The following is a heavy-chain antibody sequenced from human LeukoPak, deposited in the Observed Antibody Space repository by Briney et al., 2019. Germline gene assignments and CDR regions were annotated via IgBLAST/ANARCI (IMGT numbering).Heavy chain of an antibody. Sequence: GGSLRLSCAASGFTFSSYAMHWVRQAPGKGLEWVTDISYDGSNKHYGDSVKGRFTISRDNSKNTLYLQMNSLRAEDTAVYYCARELAARRDYFDYWGQGTLVTVSS. D-gene: IGHD6-6*01. V-gene: IGHV3-30-3*01. CDR1: GFTFSSYA. CDR2: ISYDGSNK. J-gene: IGHJ4*02. CDR3: ARELAARRDYFDY.